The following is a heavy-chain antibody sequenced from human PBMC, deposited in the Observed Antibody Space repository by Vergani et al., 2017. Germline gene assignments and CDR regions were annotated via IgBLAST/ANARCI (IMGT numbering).Heavy chain of an antibody. V-gene: IGHV1-69*18. J-gene: IGHJ3*02. D-gene: IGHD3-10*01. CDR3: ARGSEYYYGSGSYDAFEI. CDR1: GGTFSSYA. CDR2: IITNFGTA. Sequence: QVQLVQSGAEVKKTGSSVKVSCKASGGTFSSYAISWVRQAPGQGLEWMGRIITNFGTANYAQKFQGRVTITADESTSTAYMELSSLRSEDTAVYYCARGSEYYYGSGSYDAFEIWGQGTMVTVSS.